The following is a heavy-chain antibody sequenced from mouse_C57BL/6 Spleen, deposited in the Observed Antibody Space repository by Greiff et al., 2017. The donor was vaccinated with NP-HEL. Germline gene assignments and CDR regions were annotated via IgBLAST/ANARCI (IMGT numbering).Heavy chain of an antibody. D-gene: IGHD2-1*01. Sequence: QVHVKQSGAELVRPGASVTLSCKASGYTFTDYEMHWVKQTPVHGLEWIGAIDPETGGTAYNQKFKGKAILTADKSSSTAYMELRSLTSEDSAVYYCTYVNYGYWGQGTTLTVSS. V-gene: IGHV1-15*01. CDR3: TYVNYGY. J-gene: IGHJ2*01. CDR2: IDPETGGT. CDR1: GYTFTDYE.